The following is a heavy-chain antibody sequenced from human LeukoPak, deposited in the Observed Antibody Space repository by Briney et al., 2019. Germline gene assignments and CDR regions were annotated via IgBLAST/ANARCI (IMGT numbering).Heavy chain of an antibody. D-gene: IGHD3-22*01. J-gene: IGHJ4*02. Sequence: ASVKVSCKASGGTFSSYAISWVRQAPGQGLEWMGGIIPIFGTANYAQKFQGRVMITTDESTSTAYMELSGLRSEDTDVYYCALFSTYYDAARWGQGTLVTVSS. CDR3: ALFSTYYDAAR. CDR1: GGTFSSYA. CDR2: IIPIFGTA. V-gene: IGHV1-69*05.